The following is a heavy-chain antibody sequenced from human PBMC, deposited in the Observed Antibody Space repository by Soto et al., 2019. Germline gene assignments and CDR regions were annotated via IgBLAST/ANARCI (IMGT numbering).Heavy chain of an antibody. Sequence: GGSLRLSCAASGFTFSSYAMSWVRQAPGKGLEWVSAISGSGGSTYYADSVKGRFTISGDNSKNTLYLQMNSLRAEDTAVYYCAKGLEEATMYYFDYWGQGTLVTVSS. D-gene: IGHD5-12*01. V-gene: IGHV3-23*01. CDR2: ISGSGGST. CDR1: GFTFSSYA. CDR3: AKGLEEATMYYFDY. J-gene: IGHJ4*02.